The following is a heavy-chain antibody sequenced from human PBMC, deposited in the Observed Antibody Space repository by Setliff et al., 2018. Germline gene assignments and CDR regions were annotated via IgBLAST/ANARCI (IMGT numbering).Heavy chain of an antibody. J-gene: IGHJ4*02. CDR2: ISDTALGI. D-gene: IGHD1-26*01. CDR3: AKVQESIVGALEY. V-gene: IGHV3-23*01. CDR1: GFTFNTYA. Sequence: GGSLRLSCAASGFTFNTYAMSWVRPPPGKGLEWVSSISDTALGIYYADSVRGRFTISRDDSKKTLYLQMNSLRAEDTAVYYCAKVQESIVGALEYWGQGALVTVSS.